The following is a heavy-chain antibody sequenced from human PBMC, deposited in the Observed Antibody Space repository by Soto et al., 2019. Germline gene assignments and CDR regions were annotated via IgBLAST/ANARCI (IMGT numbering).Heavy chain of an antibody. CDR1: GGSISSYY. CDR3: ARIPFSGDDILTAFWFDP. Sequence: QVQLQESGPGLVKPSETLSLTCTVSGGSISSYYWSWIRQPPGKGLEWIGYIYYSGSTNYNPSLKCRVTLSVDTSKNQFSLKLSSVTAADTAVYYCARIPFSGDDILTAFWFDPWGQGTLVTVSS. J-gene: IGHJ5*02. CDR2: IYYSGST. D-gene: IGHD3-9*01. V-gene: IGHV4-59*01.